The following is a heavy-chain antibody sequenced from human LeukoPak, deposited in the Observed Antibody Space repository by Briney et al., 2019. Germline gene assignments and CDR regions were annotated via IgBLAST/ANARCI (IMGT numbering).Heavy chain of an antibody. CDR2: IIPILGIA. J-gene: IGHJ3*02. CDR3: ARAPCGGDCYSGAFDI. V-gene: IGHV1-69*02. D-gene: IGHD2-21*02. CDR1: GGTFSSYT. Sequence: SVKVSCKASGGTFSSYTISWVRQAPGQGLEWMGRIIPILGIANYAQKFQGRVTITADKSTSTAYMELSSLRSEDTAVYYCARAPCGGDCYSGAFDIWGQGTMVTVSS.